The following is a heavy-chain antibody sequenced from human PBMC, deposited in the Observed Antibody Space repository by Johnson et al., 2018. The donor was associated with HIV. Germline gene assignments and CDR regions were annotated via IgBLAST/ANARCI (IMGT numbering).Heavy chain of an antibody. V-gene: IGHV3-30*03. CDR3: AREFVGYNGFDI. Sequence: QVQLVESGGGVVQPGKSLTLSCVGSGLSFSNFGIHWVRQAPGKGPEWVAVISFDGNLKKYADSVKGRFTITRDNSKNTLYLQMTSLRAEDTAVYYCAREFVGYNGFDIWGQGTMVTVSS. CDR2: ISFDGNLK. CDR1: GLSFSNFG. J-gene: IGHJ3*02. D-gene: IGHD5-24*01.